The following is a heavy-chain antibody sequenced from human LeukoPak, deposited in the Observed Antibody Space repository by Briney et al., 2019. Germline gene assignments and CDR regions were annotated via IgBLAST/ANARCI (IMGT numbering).Heavy chain of an antibody. CDR3: ARLYSSGWYERLDY. V-gene: IGHV3-48*03. CDR2: ISSSGSTI. CDR1: GFTFSSYE. D-gene: IGHD6-19*01. Sequence: GSLRLSCAASGFTFSSYEMNWVRQAPGKGLEWVSYISSSGSTIYYADSVKGRFTISRDNAKNSLYLQMNSLRAEDTAVYYCARLYSSGWYERLDYWGQGTLVTVPS. J-gene: IGHJ4*02.